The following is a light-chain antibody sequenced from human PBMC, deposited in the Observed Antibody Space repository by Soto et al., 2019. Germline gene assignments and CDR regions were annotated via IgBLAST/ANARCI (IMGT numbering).Light chain of an antibody. V-gene: IGKV3-20*01. CDR1: QSVTTNQ. CDR2: DAS. CDR3: QQYGSSFLT. J-gene: IGKJ2*01. Sequence: IVLTQSPGTLSLSPGERATLSCRASQSVTTNQLAWFQQKPGQAPRLLIYDASGRATGIPDRFSGSGSGTDFTLTISRLEPEDFAVYYCQQYGSSFLTFGQGTKLEIK.